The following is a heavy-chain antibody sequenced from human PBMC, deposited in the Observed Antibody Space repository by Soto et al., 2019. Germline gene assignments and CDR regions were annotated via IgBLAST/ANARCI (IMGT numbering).Heavy chain of an antibody. V-gene: IGHV1-46*01. D-gene: IGHD3-10*01. CDR2: INPSGGST. CDR3: ARALPGESGAGSYESYYYYGMDV. CDR1: GYTFTSYY. J-gene: IGHJ6*02. Sequence: ASVKVSCKASGYTFTSYYMHWVRQAPGQGLEWMGIINPSGGSTSYAQKFQGRVTMTRDTSTSTVCMELSSLRSEDTAVYYCARALPGESGAGSYESYYYYGMDVWGQGTTVTVSS.